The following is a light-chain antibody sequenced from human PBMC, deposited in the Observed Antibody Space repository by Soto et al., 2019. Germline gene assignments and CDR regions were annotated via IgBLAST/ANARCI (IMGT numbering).Light chain of an antibody. CDR1: SSNIGSYT. Sequence: QSVLTQPPSASGTPGQRVTISCSGSSSNIGSYTVNWYQQLPGTAPKLLIYTNTQRHSGVPDRFSGSKSGTSASLAISGLQSEDEADYYCAAWDDSLNGVLFGRGNKLSVL. J-gene: IGLJ2*01. CDR3: AAWDDSLNGVL. V-gene: IGLV1-44*01. CDR2: TNT.